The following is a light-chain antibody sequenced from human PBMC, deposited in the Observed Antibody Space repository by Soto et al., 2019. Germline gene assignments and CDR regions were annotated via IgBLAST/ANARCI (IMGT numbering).Light chain of an antibody. CDR1: QTVNNN. V-gene: IGKV3-15*01. Sequence: EIVMTQSPATLSVSPGERATLSCRASQTVNNNLAWYQQKPGQAPRLLIYDASTRATGVPARFSGSGSGTEFTLTISSLQSKDFAVYYCQQFNNWPPLTFGGGTKVDIK. J-gene: IGKJ4*01. CDR3: QQFNNWPPLT. CDR2: DAS.